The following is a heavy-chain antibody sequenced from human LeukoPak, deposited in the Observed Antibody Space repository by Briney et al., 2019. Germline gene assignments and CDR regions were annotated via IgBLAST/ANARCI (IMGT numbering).Heavy chain of an antibody. Sequence: PGGSLRLSCAASGFTFSSYAMHWVRQAPGKGLEWVAVISYDGSNKYYAYSVKGLFTISRDNSKNPLYLQITSLRAEDTAVYYCARDIGLAYYGDYVERSLSYWGQGTLVTVSS. J-gene: IGHJ4*02. D-gene: IGHD4-17*01. CDR2: ISYDGSNK. CDR1: GFTFSSYA. CDR3: ARDIGLAYYGDYVERSLSY. V-gene: IGHV3-30-3*01.